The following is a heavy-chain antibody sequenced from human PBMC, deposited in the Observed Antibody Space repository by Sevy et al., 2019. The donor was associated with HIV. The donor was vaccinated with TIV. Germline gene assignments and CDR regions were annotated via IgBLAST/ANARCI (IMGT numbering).Heavy chain of an antibody. CDR3: ASHSSSWSSFDY. Sequence: ASLKVSCKASGYTFTGYYMHWVRQAPGQGLEWMGWINPNSGGTNYAQKFQGRVTMTRDTSISTAYMELSRLRSDDTAVYYCASHSSSWSSFDYWGQGTLVTVSS. D-gene: IGHD6-13*01. CDR1: GYTFTGYY. V-gene: IGHV1-2*02. CDR2: INPNSGGT. J-gene: IGHJ4*02.